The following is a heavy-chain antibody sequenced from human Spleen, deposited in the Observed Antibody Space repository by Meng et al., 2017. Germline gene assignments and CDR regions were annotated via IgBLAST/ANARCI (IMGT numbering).Heavy chain of an antibody. D-gene: IGHD3-22*01. CDR3: ARGVDYYDSSGYDY. V-gene: IGHV3-11*01. CDR1: GFTFSDYY. CDR2: ISSSGSTI. J-gene: IGHJ4*02. Sequence: GESLKISCAASGFTFSDYYMSWIRQAPGKGLEWVSYISSSGSTIYYADSVKGRFTISRDNAKNSLYLQMNSLRAEDTAVYYCARGVDYYDSSGYDYWGQGTLVTAPQ.